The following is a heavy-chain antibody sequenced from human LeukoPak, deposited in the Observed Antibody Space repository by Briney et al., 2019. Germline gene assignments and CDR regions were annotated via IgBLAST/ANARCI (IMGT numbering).Heavy chain of an antibody. CDR2: ISSSSDYI. CDR1: GFTFSDYS. CDR3: AKDPVLADYGGYFDY. J-gene: IGHJ4*02. V-gene: IGHV3-21*01. Sequence: GGSLRLSCPASGFTFSDYSMSWVRQAPGKGLEWVSSISSSSDYIYYADSVKGRFTISRDNARNSLYLQMNSLRAEDTAVYYCAKDPVLADYGGYFDYWGQGTLVTVSS. D-gene: IGHD4/OR15-4a*01.